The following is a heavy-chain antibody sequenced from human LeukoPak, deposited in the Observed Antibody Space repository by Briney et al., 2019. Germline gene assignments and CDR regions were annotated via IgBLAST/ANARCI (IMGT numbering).Heavy chain of an antibody. D-gene: IGHD3-10*01. CDR2: MNPITGNT. V-gene: IGHV1-8*01. CDR3: VRDGEGVAISVNYWFDP. J-gene: IGHJ5*02. CDR1: GFIFTNYD. Sequence: GASVKVPCKASGFIFTNYDINWVRQAAGQGLGWMGWMNPITGNTGYARQFQGRVTMTRDTSTSTAYMELTSLRSEDTAVYYCVRDGEGVAISVNYWFDPWGQGTLVTVSS.